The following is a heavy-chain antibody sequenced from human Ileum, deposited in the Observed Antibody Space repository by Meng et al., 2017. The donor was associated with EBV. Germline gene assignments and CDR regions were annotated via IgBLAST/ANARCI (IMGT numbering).Heavy chain of an antibody. V-gene: IGHV1-18*01. CDR3: ARGVTTVLYWFFDL. D-gene: IGHD4-11*01. CDR1: RYCLSNYG. Sequence: QAPLEQSGAVGKKPGAAVQVSCQASRYCLSNYGIIWVRQAPGQGLEWMGRISADSGNTNYPQKFQGRVTMHTDTSPRTAYMEVRRLRSDDTAVYYCARGVTTVLYWFFDLWGRGTLVTVSS. J-gene: IGHJ2*01. CDR2: ISADSGNT.